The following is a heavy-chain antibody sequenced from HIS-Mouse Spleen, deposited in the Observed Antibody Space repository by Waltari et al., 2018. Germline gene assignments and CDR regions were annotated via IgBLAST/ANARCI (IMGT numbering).Heavy chain of an antibody. V-gene: IGHV4-31*03. Sequence: QVQLQESGPGLVKPSQTLSLTCTVSGGSISSGGYYWSWIRQHPGKGLEWIGYIHYSGRTYYNPALKSRVTISVDTSKNQFSLKLSSVTAADTAVYYCARAPIRGYWYFDLWGRGTLVTVSS. J-gene: IGHJ2*01. CDR1: GGSISSGGYY. CDR2: IHYSGRT. CDR3: ARAPIRGYWYFDL. D-gene: IGHD3-16*01.